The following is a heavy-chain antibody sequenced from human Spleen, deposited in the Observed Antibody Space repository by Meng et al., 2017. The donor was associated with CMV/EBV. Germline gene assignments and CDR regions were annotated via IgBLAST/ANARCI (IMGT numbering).Heavy chain of an antibody. Sequence: SVKVSCKAFGGTFNSFAINWVRQAPGQGLEWMGVIIPVLADTNYAQKFQDRVTITADKSTSTAYMELRSLRSEDTAVYYCVRGRGNGDHWGQGTLVTVSS. V-gene: IGHV1-69*10. CDR1: GGTFNSFA. D-gene: IGHD3-16*01. J-gene: IGHJ4*02. CDR2: IIPVLADT. CDR3: VRGRGNGDH.